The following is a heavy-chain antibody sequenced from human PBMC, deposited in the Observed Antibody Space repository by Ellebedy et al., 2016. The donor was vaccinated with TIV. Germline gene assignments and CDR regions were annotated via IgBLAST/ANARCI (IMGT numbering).Heavy chain of an antibody. D-gene: IGHD6-19*01. V-gene: IGHV4-61*08. CDR1: GGSVSSGDYH. J-gene: IGHJ5*02. CDR2: LGST. Sequence: MPSETLSLTCTVSGGSVSSGDYHWSWMRQPPGKGLEWIGYLGSTNYNPSLKRRVTISVDTSENQFSLRLNSVTTADTAVYYCAHYLAGWGGRGSWGQGTLVTVSS. CDR3: AHYLAGWGGRGS.